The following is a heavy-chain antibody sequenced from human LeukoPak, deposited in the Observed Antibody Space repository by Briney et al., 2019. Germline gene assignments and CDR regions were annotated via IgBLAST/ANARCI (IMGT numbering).Heavy chain of an antibody. D-gene: IGHD3-10*01. CDR3: ARARVRGDAFDT. J-gene: IGHJ3*02. Sequence: SETLSLTCTVSGGSISSGDYYWSWIRQPPGKGLEWIGYIYYSGSTHYNPSLKSRVTISVDTSKNQFSLKLSSVTAADTAVYYCARARVRGDAFDTWGQGTMVTVSS. CDR1: GGSISSGDYY. CDR2: IYYSGST. V-gene: IGHV4-30-4*08.